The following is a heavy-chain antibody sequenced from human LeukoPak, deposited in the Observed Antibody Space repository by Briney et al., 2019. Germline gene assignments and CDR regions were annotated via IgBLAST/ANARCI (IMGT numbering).Heavy chain of an antibody. CDR3: ARDQYQLLDL. CDR1: GYIITSYH. CDR2: INPSNGGT. J-gene: IGHJ6*02. D-gene: IGHD2-2*01. V-gene: IGHV1-2*02. Sequence: ASVKVSCKPSGYIITSYHIHWVRQAPGQVLEWMGWINPSNGGTKYAQRFQGRVNMTRDTSVNTAYMELTSLRSDDTAVYYCARDQYQLLDLWGQGTTVTVSS.